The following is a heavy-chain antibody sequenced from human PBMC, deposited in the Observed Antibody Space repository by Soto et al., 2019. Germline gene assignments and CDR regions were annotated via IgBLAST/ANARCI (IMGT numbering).Heavy chain of an antibody. J-gene: IGHJ4*02. CDR3: VRGGNPYHYATSGPGTFDK. CDR2: TSFSGYT. Sequence: QVQLQESGPGLVKPSQTLSLTCTVSGDSVSGGDSYWSWIRHPPGKPLRWIGYTSFSGYTSYTPSLKSRVTISVDMSKSQFSLRLTSVTAADTAIYYCVRGGNPYHYATSGPGTFDKWGQGTLVSVSS. V-gene: IGHV4-30-4*01. CDR1: GDSVSGGDSY. D-gene: IGHD3-22*01.